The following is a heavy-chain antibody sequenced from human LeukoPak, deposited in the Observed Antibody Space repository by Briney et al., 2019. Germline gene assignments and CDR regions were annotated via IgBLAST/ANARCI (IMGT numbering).Heavy chain of an antibody. CDR2: ISSSSSYI. V-gene: IGHV3-21*01. Sequence: GGSLSLYCAASGLTFSSYSMSWVRQAPGKGLEWVSSISSSSSYIYYADSVKGRFTISRDNAKNSLYLQMNSLRAEDTAVYYCASGGYEPGISYWGQGTLVTVSS. CDR1: GLTFSSYS. D-gene: IGHD5-12*01. CDR3: ASGGYEPGISY. J-gene: IGHJ4*02.